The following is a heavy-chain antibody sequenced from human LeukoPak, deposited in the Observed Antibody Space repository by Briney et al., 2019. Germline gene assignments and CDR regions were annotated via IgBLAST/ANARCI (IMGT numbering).Heavy chain of an antibody. CDR1: YSFSSHW. J-gene: IGHJ5*01. CDR2: IYPGDSDT. Sequence: GESLKISCRYSFSSHWIGWVRQMPGRGLEWMGIIYPGDSDTRYSPSFQGQVTISADKSISTAYLQWSGLKASDTAMYYCVGVLRPGSSSRDYNWFDSWGQGTLVTVSS. V-gene: IGHV5-51*01. D-gene: IGHD6-6*01. CDR3: VGVLRPGSSSRDYNWFDS.